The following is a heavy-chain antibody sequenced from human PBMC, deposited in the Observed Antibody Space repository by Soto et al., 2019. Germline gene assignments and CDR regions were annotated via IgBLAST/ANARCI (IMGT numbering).Heavy chain of an antibody. V-gene: IGHV3-48*01. CDR1: GSDFSTYS. CDR2: VSMDSDTI. D-gene: IGHD1-26*01. CDR3: ARAYLGRLPRRADYYYALDV. J-gene: IGHJ6*02. Sequence: GGSLRLSCRASGSDFSTYSMNWVRQAPGKGLEWIAYVSMDSDTIHYADSVKGRFSISRENAKNSSYLQMNSLTTGDTAVYYCARAYLGRLPRRADYYYALDVWGQGTTVTVS.